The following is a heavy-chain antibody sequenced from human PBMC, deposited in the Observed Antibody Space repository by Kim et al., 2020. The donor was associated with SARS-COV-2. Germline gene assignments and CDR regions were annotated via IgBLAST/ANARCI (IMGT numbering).Heavy chain of an antibody. CDR1: GFTFSSYG. Sequence: GGSLRLSCAASGFTFSSYGMHWVRQAQGKGLEWVAVISYDGSNKYYADSVKGRFTISRDNSKNTLYLQMNSLRAEDTAVYYCAKDQGSTWYYYGMDVWGQGTTVTVSS. V-gene: IGHV3-30*18. D-gene: IGHD2-15*01. CDR2: ISYDGSNK. J-gene: IGHJ6*02. CDR3: AKDQGSTWYYYGMDV.